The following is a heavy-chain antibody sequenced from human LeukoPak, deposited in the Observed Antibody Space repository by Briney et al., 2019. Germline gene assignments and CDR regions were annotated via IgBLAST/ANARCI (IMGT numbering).Heavy chain of an antibody. Sequence: PGGSLRLSCAASGFTFSSYEMNWVRQAPGKGLEWVSYISSSGSTIYYADSVKGRFTISRDNAKNSLYLQMNSLRAEDTAVHYCARSEHYYDSSGLTYYFDYWGQGALVTVSS. CDR3: ARSEHYYDSSGLTYYFDY. D-gene: IGHD3-22*01. CDR2: ISSSGSTI. CDR1: GFTFSSYE. V-gene: IGHV3-48*03. J-gene: IGHJ4*02.